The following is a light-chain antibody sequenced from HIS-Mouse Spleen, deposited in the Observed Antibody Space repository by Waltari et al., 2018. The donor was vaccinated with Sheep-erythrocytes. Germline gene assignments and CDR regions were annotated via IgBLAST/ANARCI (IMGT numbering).Light chain of an antibody. Sequence: QSALTQPRSVSGSPGQSVTISCTGTSSDVGGYNYVSWSQQHPGKAPKHMIYDVSKRPSGVPARFSGSKSGNTASLNISVRQAEDEADYYCCSYAGSYNHVFATGTKVTVL. J-gene: IGLJ1*01. CDR1: SSDVGGYNY. CDR2: DVS. CDR3: CSYAGSYNHV. V-gene: IGLV2-11*01.